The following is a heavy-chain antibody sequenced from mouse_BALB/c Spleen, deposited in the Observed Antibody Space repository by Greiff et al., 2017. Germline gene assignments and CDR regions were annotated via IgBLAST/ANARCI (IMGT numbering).Heavy chain of an antibody. J-gene: IGHJ4*01. CDR1: GFSLTSYG. V-gene: IGHV2-2*02. CDR3: ARKNSSGFSYAMDY. CDR2: IWSGGST. D-gene: IGHD3-1*01. Sequence: VKLMESGPGLVQPSQSLSITCTVSGFSLTSYGVHWVRQSPGKGLEWLGVIWSGGSTDYNAAFISRLSISKDNSKSQVFFKMNSLQANDTAIYYCARKNSSGFSYAMDYWGQGTSVTVSS.